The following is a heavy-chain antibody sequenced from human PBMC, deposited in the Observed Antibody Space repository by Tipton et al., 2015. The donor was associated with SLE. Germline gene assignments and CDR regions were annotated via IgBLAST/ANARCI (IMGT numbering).Heavy chain of an antibody. CDR3: ARGSRGLRLRPLDY. CDR2: IYYSGST. CDR1: GGSISSSSYY. D-gene: IGHD5-12*01. Sequence: TLSLTCTVSGGSISSSSYYWGWIRQPPGKGLEWIGSIYYSGSTYYNPSLKSRVTISVDTSKNQFSLKLSSVTAADTAVYYCARGSRGLRLRPLDYWGQGTLVTVSS. J-gene: IGHJ4*02. V-gene: IGHV4-39*07.